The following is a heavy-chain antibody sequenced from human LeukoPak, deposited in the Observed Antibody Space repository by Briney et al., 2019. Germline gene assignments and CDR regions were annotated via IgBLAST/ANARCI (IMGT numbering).Heavy chain of an antibody. V-gene: IGHV3-7*05. CDR2: IKQDASEK. J-gene: IGHJ4*02. D-gene: IGHD5-18*01. CDR3: AKVGYSYGTNYFEH. Sequence: PGGSLRLSCAASGFAFSHYWMSWVRQAPGKGLEWLANIKQDASEKYYVDSLKGRFTISRDNNKNCLHLQMDSLRPEDTAVYYCAKVGYSYGTNYFEHWGQGTRVTVSS. CDR1: GFAFSHYW.